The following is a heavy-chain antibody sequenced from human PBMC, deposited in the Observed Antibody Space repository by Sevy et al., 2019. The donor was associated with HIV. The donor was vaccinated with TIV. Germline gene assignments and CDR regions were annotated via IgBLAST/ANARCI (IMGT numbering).Heavy chain of an antibody. D-gene: IGHD6-19*01. J-gene: IGHJ4*02. Sequence: GGSLRLSCEASGFTFRSYAMSWVRQAPGKGLEWVSGIIGSGDNTYYANSVKGRFTVSRDNSKNTLYVQMNGLRAEDTAVYYCAKGVSWLVLGGYFDYWGQGTPVTVSS. CDR2: IIGSGDNT. CDR3: AKGVSWLVLGGYFDY. CDR1: GFTFRSYA. V-gene: IGHV3-23*01.